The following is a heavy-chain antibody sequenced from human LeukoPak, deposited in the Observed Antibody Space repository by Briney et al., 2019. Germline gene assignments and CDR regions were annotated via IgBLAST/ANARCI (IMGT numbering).Heavy chain of an antibody. Sequence: PGGSLRLSCAASGFTFSSYAMSWVRQAPGKGLEWVSAISGSGGSTYYADSVKGRFTISRDNSKNTLYLQMNSLRAEDTAVYYCARKYPYSSSSYYYYYYMDVWGKGTTVTVSS. CDR2: ISGSGGST. CDR1: GFTFSSYA. D-gene: IGHD6-6*01. J-gene: IGHJ6*03. V-gene: IGHV3-23*01. CDR3: ARKYPYSSSSYYYYYYMDV.